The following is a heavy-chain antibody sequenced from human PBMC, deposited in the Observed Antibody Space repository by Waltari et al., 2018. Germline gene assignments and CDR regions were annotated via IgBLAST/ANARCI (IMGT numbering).Heavy chain of an antibody. CDR2: INHSGTT. CDR3: VRVDV. CDR1: GYYISEGYY. V-gene: IGHV4-38-2*02. Sequence: QVQLRESSPRLLKPSETLSLTCSVSGYYISEGYYWGWIRQPPGKRLEWIGSINHSGTTNYNPSLRSRVTISVDTSNNQFSLKMNFMTAADTAVYFCVRVDVWGLGTPVVVSA. J-gene: IGHJ1*01.